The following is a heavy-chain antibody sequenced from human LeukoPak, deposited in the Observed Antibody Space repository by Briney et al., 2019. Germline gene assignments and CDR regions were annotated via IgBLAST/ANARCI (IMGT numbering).Heavy chain of an antibody. Sequence: GGSLRHSCPASGFTFSDYYMSWIRQAPGKGLEWVSYISSSGSTIYYADSVKGRFTISRDNAKNSLYLQMNSLRAEDTAVYYYARIDLFRYCSSTSCLNWFDPWGQGTLVTVSS. V-gene: IGHV3-11*01. J-gene: IGHJ5*02. CDR3: ARIDLFRYCSSTSCLNWFDP. D-gene: IGHD2-2*01. CDR1: GFTFSDYY. CDR2: ISSSGSTI.